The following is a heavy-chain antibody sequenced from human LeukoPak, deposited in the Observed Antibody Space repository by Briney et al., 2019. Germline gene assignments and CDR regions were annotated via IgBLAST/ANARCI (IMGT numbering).Heavy chain of an antibody. CDR2: IDTKTGNP. D-gene: IGHD3-3*01. J-gene: IGHJ6*02. CDR1: GYTFSSCA. V-gene: IGHV7-4-1*02. Sequence: ASVKVSCKASGYTFSSCAINWVRQAPGQGLEYMGWIDTKTGNPTYAQGFTGRFVFSLDTSVSTAYLQISSLKAEDTAVYYCARVPYYDFWSGYYYYYGMDVWGQGTTVTVSS. CDR3: ARVPYYDFWSGYYYYYGMDV.